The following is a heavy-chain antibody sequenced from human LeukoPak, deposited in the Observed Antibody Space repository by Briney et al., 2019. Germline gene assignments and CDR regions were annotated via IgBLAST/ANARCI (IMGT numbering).Heavy chain of an antibody. J-gene: IGHJ4*02. CDR1: GFTVSSNY. Sequence: GGSLRLSCAASGFTVSSNYMSWVRQAPGKGLEWVSVIYSGGSTYYADSVKGRFTISRDNSKNTLYLQMNSLRAEDTAVYYCAKDISTGYYYFQSWGQGTLVTVSS. CDR2: IYSGGST. D-gene: IGHD3-22*01. V-gene: IGHV3-53*01. CDR3: AKDISTGYYYFQS.